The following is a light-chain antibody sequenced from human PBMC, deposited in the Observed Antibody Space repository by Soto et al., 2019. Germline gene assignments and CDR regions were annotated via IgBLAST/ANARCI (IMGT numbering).Light chain of an antibody. CDR3: QQTDSFPLT. V-gene: IGKV1-12*01. Sequence: DIQMTQSPSTVSASVGDRVTFTCRASQGIATWLAWYQQKPGKTPKLLIYAASSLQSGIPSRFSGSGSGTDFTLTINNLQPEDFATYYCQQTDSFPLTFGGGTKVEI. CDR1: QGIATW. CDR2: AAS. J-gene: IGKJ4*01.